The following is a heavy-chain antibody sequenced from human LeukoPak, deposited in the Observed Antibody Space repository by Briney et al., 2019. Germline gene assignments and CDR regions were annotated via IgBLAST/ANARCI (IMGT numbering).Heavy chain of an antibody. D-gene: IGHD2-21*01. V-gene: IGHV3-23*01. J-gene: IGHJ4*02. CDR3: AKAPVTTCRGAYCYPFDY. CDR2: ISDSGNT. Sequence: GGSLRLSCAASGFTLSSYAMSWVRQAPGKGLEWVSAISDSGNTYHADSVKGRFTISRDSSKNTLFLLMNRLRPEDAAVYYCAKAPVTTCRGAYCYPFDYWGQGTLVTVSS. CDR1: GFTLSSYA.